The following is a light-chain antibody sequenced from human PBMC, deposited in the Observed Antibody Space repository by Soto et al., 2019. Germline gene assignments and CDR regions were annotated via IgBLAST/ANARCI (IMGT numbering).Light chain of an antibody. Sequence: DIQLTQSPPFLSAFVGDRVTINCRASQGIRSYLAWYQEKPGKAPKLLISATSTLQSGVPSRFSGSGTGTEFTLTIDSLQPEDFATYYCQHSHSYPLTFGGGTKVEIK. CDR1: QGIRSY. CDR2: ATS. CDR3: QHSHSYPLT. V-gene: IGKV1-9*01. J-gene: IGKJ4*01.